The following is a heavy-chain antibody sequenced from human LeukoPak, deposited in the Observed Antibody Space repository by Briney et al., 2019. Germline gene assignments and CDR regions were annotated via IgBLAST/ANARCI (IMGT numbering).Heavy chain of an antibody. J-gene: IGHJ4*02. CDR1: GGTFSSYA. Sequence: ASVKVSCKASGGTFSSYAISWVRQAPGQGLEWMGRIIPILGIANYAQKFQGRVTITADESTSTAYMELSSLRSEDTAVYYCARGSIVGATTPDFDYWGQGTLVTVSS. D-gene: IGHD1-26*01. CDR3: ARGSIVGATTPDFDY. V-gene: IGHV1-69*04. CDR2: IIPILGIA.